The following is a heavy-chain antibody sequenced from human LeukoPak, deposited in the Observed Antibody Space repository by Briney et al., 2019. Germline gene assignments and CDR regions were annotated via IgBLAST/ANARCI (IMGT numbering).Heavy chain of an antibody. CDR2: INHSGST. V-gene: IGHV4-34*01. Sequence: SETLSLTCAVYGGSFSGYYWSWIRQPPGKGLEWIGEINHSGSTNYNPSLKSRVTISVDTSKNQFSLKLSSVTAADTAVYYCARHGGPYYDSSATRKNWFDPWGQGTLVTVSS. J-gene: IGHJ5*02. CDR3: ARHGGPYYDSSATRKNWFDP. CDR1: GGSFSGYY. D-gene: IGHD3-22*01.